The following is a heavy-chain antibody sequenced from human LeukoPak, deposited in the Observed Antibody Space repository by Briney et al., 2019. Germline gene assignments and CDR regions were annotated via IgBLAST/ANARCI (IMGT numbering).Heavy chain of an antibody. CDR3: VRQSITIFGVPRGWFDP. D-gene: IGHD3-3*01. J-gene: IGHJ5*02. CDR1: GYSFTNYW. V-gene: IGHV5-51*01. Sequence: GESLKISCKGSGYSFTNYWIGWVRQMPGKGLEWMGIIYLDDSNTKYSPSFQGLVTISADKSISTAYLQWSSLKASDTAMYYCVRQSITIFGVPRGWFDPWGQGTLVTVSS. CDR2: IYLDDSNT.